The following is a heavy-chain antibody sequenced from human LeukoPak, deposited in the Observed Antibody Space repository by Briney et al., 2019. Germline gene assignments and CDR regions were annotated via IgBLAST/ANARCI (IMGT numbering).Heavy chain of an antibody. Sequence: PGRSLRLSCAASGFTFSSYAMHWVRQAPGKGLEWVAVISYDGSNKYYADSVKGRFTISRDNSKNTLYLQMNSLRAEDTAVYYCARDRERYCSSTSCSPFGYWGQGTLVTVSS. CDR1: GFTFSSYA. J-gene: IGHJ4*02. CDR2: ISYDGSNK. D-gene: IGHD2-2*01. CDR3: ARDRERYCSSTSCSPFGY. V-gene: IGHV3-30-3*01.